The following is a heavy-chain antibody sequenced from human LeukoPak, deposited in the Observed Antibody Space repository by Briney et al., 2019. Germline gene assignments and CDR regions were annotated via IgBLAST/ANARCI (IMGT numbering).Heavy chain of an antibody. J-gene: IGHJ4*02. CDR1: GFTFRTYW. V-gene: IGHV3-74*01. D-gene: IGHD5-18*01. Sequence: PGGSLRLSCAASGFTFRTYWLHWVRQAPGKGLVWVSRINSDGISTSYADSVKGRFTISRDNSKNTLYLQMNSLRAEDTAVYYCAKVGYSYGYEIDYWGQGTLVTVSS. CDR3: AKVGYSYGYEIDY. CDR2: INSDGIST.